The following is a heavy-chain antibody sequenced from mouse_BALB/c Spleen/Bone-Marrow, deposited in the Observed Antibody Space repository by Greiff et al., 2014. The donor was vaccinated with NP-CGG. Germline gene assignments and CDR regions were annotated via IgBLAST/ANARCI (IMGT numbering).Heavy chain of an antibody. CDR2: ISDGGSYT. CDR3: ARDGKHSY. Sequence: EVKLMESGGGLVRPGGSLKLSCAASGFTFSDYYMYWVRQTPEKRLEWVATISDGGSYTYYPDSVKGRFTISRDNAKNNLYLQMSSLKSDDTAMYYCARDGKHSYRGQGTLV. D-gene: IGHD2-1*01. J-gene: IGHJ3*01. CDR1: GFTFSDYY. V-gene: IGHV5-4*02.